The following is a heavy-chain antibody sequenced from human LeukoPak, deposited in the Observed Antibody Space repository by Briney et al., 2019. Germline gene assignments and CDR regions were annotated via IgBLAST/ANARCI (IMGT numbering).Heavy chain of an antibody. Sequence: PGGSLRLSCVASGFTFSSSEMNWVRQAPGKGLEWISYITSSSRTIWYADSVKGRFTISRDNAKNSLYLQMNGLRDDDTAVYYCARNGEGYDDRFDSWGQGTLVTVSS. CDR1: GFTFSSSE. CDR3: ARNGEGYDDRFDS. CDR2: ITSSSRTI. J-gene: IGHJ4*02. D-gene: IGHD5-12*01. V-gene: IGHV3-48*03.